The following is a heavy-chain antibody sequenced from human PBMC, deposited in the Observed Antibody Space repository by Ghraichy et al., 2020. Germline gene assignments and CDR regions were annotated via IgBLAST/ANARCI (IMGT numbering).Heavy chain of an antibody. D-gene: IGHD3-22*01. Sequence: AGSLRLSCAASGFTFSSYAMSWVRQAPGKGLEWVSAISGGGSSTYYADSVRGRFTISRDNSDKKVYLQVDSLRAEDTAVYYCAKDRRETSGLGAFDVWGQGTMVTVSS. J-gene: IGHJ3*01. CDR3: AKDRRETSGLGAFDV. CDR1: GFTFSSYA. V-gene: IGHV3-23*01. CDR2: ISGGGSST.